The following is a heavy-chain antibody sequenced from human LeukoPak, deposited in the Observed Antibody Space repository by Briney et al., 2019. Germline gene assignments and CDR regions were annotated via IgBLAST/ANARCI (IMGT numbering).Heavy chain of an antibody. D-gene: IGHD3-10*01. Sequence: GGSLRLSCAGSGFTFSSYWMNRVRQAPGKGLEGLANINRDGGETYCVDSVEDRLTIYRDNDKNSLSLQMNSLRAEDTAVYYCARGSSNGFDVWGQGTMVTVSA. CDR1: GFTFSSYW. CDR2: INRDGGET. CDR3: ARGSSNGFDV. V-gene: IGHV3-7*05. J-gene: IGHJ3*01.